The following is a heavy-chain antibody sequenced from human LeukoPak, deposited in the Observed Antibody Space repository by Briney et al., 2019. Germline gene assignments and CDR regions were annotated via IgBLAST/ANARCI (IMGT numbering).Heavy chain of an antibody. CDR3: ARVSSYYYDSSGYYY. CDR1: GGTFSSYA. D-gene: IGHD3-22*01. J-gene: IGHJ4*02. Sequence: ASVKVSCKASGGTFSSYAISWVRQAPGQGLEWMGGIIPIFGTANYAQKFQGRVTITADESTSTAYMELSSLRSEDTAVYYCARVSSYYYDSSGYYYWGQGTLVTVSS. V-gene: IGHV1-69*13. CDR2: IIPIFGTA.